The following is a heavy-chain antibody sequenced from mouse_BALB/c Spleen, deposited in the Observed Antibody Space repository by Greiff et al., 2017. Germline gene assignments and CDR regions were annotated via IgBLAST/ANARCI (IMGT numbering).Heavy chain of an antibody. D-gene: IGHD1-1*01. CDR1: GFSLTDYG. CDR2: IWGGGST. CDR3: AKHEGSYYGSSYPYYFDY. V-gene: IGHV2-6-5*01. Sequence: VMLVESGPGLVAPSQSLSITCTVSGFSLTDYGVSWIRQPPGKGLEWLGVIWGGGSTYYNSALKSRLSISKDNSKSQVFLKMNSLQTDDTAMYYCAKHEGSYYGSSYPYYFDYWGQGTTLTVSS. J-gene: IGHJ2*01.